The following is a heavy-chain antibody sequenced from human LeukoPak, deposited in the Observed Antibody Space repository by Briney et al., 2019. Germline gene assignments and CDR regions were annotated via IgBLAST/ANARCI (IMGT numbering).Heavy chain of an antibody. CDR3: TKAIGGESSGYYGGTDY. Sequence: GRSLRLSCAASGFTFDQHAMHWVRQVPGKGLEWVSGIYGNGGSRGYADSVKGRFTVSRDNARNSLYLQMNSLKPEDTALYYCTKAIGGESSGYYGGTDYWGQGTLGTVSS. J-gene: IGHJ4*02. V-gene: IGHV3-9*01. CDR1: GFTFDQHA. CDR2: IYGNGGSR. D-gene: IGHD3-22*01.